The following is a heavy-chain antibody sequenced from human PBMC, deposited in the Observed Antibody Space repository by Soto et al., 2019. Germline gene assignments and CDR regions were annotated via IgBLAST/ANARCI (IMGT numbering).Heavy chain of an antibody. CDR1: GFTVSSNY. D-gene: IGHD4-4*01. CDR2: IYSDGST. CDR3: ARESLSGNSVSHYYYGMDV. J-gene: IGHJ6*01. V-gene: IGHV3-53*01. Sequence: GGSLRLSCAASGFTVSSNYMSWVRQAPGKGLEWVSVIYSDGSTYYADSVKGRFTISRANSKNTLYLQMNSLRADDTAVYYCARESLSGNSVSHYYYGMDVWGQWTTVTVSS.